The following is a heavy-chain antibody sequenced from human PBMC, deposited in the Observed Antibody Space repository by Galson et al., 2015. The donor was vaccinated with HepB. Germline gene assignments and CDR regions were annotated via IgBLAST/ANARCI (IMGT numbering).Heavy chain of an antibody. CDR1: GGSISSGGYS. CDR3: ARSNGARRPFDY. V-gene: IGHV4-30-2*01. J-gene: IGHJ4*02. Sequence: TLSLTCAVSGGSISSGGYSWSWIRQPPGKGLEWIGYIYHSGSTYYNPSLKSRVTISVDRSKNQFSLKLSSVTAADTAVYYCARSNGARRPFDYWGQGTLVTVSS. D-gene: IGHD2-8*01. CDR2: IYHSGST.